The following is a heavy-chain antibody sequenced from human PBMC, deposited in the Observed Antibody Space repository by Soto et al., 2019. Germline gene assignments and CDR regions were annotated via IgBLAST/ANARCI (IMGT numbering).Heavy chain of an antibody. CDR3: AKDQGSGYDSCALSDY. D-gene: IGHD5-12*01. CDR1: GFIFSDYY. Sequence: PGGSLRLSCAVSGFIFSDYYMNWIRQAPGKGLEWLSYISSTATYTNYADSVRGRFTISRDNSKNTLYLQMNSLRAEDTAVYYCAKDQGSGYDSCALSDYWGQGTLVTVSS. J-gene: IGHJ4*02. V-gene: IGHV3-11*05. CDR2: ISSTATYT.